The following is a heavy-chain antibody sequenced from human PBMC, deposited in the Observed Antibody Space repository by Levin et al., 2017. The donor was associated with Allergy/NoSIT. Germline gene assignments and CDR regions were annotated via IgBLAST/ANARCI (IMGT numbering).Heavy chain of an antibody. Sequence: SGPTLVKPTQTLTLTCTFSGFSLTSTGVRVGWIRQPPGKALEWLALIFWDDDKRYRPSLKSRPTITKDTSTNHVVLTMTHMDPVDTGTYDCAHRGTAGTQWDTWGQGTLVTVSS. CDR3: AHRGTAGTQWDT. CDR2: IFWDDDK. V-gene: IGHV2-5*02. D-gene: IGHD6-13*01. CDR1: GFSLTSTGVR. J-gene: IGHJ5*02.